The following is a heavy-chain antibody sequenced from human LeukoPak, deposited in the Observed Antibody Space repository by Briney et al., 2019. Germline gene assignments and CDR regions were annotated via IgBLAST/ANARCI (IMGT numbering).Heavy chain of an antibody. Sequence: ASVKVSCKASGYTFTGYYMHWVRQAPGQGLEWMGWINPNSGGTNYAQKFQGRATMTRDTSISTAFMELTRLRSDDTAVYYCARSLVGSSWYYYYGMDVWGQGTTVTVSS. CDR2: INPNSGGT. D-gene: IGHD6-13*01. CDR1: GYTFTGYY. J-gene: IGHJ6*02. V-gene: IGHV1-2*02. CDR3: ARSLVGSSWYYYYGMDV.